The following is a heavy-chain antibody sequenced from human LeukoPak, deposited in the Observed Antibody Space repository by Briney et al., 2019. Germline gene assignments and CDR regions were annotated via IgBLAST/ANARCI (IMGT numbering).Heavy chain of an antibody. J-gene: IGHJ4*02. CDR3: ARGSVGSYFDY. D-gene: IGHD3-10*01. CDR2: INHSGST. V-gene: IGHV4-34*01. Sequence: SETLSLTCAVYGGSFSGYYWSWIRQPPGKGLEWIGEINHSGSTNYNPSPKCRVTISVDTSKNQFSLKLSSVTAADTAVYYCARGSVGSYFDYWGQGTLVTVSS. CDR1: GGSFSGYY.